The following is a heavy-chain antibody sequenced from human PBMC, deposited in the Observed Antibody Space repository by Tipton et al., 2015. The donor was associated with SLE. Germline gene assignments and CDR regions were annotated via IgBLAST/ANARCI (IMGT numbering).Heavy chain of an antibody. Sequence: SLRLSCAASGFTFDDYAMYWVRQAPGKGLEWVSGISWNSGSIGYADSVKGRFSISRENAKNSLYLQMNSLRAGDTAVYYCARGQDGYFDYWGQGTLVTVSS. CDR1: GFTFDDYA. V-gene: IGHV3-9*01. J-gene: IGHJ4*02. CDR2: ISWNSGSI. CDR3: ARGQDGYFDY.